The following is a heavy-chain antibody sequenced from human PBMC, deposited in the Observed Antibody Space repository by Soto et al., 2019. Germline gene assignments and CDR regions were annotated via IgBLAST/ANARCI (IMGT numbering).Heavy chain of an antibody. Sequence: EVQLVESGGGLVQPGGSLRLSCAASAFTVSSNYMSWVRQAPGKGPEWVSVTYSGGSTYYADSVKGRFTISRDNSKNTLYLQMNSLRAEDTAVYYCARAPSWTAGPFDYWGQGTLVTVSS. D-gene: IGHD6-25*01. CDR1: AFTVSSNY. V-gene: IGHV3-66*01. CDR2: TYSGGST. CDR3: ARAPSWTAGPFDY. J-gene: IGHJ4*02.